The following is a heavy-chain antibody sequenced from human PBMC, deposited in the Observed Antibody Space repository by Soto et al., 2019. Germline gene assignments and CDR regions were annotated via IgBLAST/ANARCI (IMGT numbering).Heavy chain of an antibody. CDR3: TTGLRFLEWLLSHLYYYGMDV. D-gene: IGHD3-3*01. CDR1: GFTFSNAW. CDR2: IKSKTDGGTT. Sequence: GGSLRLSCAASGFTFSNAWMSWVRQAPGKGLEWVGRIKSKTDGGTTDYAAPVKGRFTISRDDSKNTLYLQMNSLKTEDTAVYYCTTGLRFLEWLLSHLYYYGMDVWGQGTTVTVSS. V-gene: IGHV3-15*01. J-gene: IGHJ6*02.